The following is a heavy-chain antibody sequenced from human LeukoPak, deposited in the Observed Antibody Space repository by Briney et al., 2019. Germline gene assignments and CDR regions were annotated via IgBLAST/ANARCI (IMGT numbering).Heavy chain of an antibody. CDR3: ARINDYGFDY. V-gene: IGHV4-39*01. CDR1: GGSISSSSYF. D-gene: IGHD4-17*01. Sequence: SETLSLTCTVSGGSISSSSYFWGWIRQPPGKGLEWIGSIYYGGSTYYTPSLKSRVTISVDTSKNQFSLKLSSVTAADTAVYSCARINDYGFDYWGQGTLVTVSS. CDR2: IYYGGST. J-gene: IGHJ4*02.